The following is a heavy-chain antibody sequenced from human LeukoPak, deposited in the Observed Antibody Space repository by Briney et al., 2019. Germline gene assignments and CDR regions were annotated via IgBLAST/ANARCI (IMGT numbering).Heavy chain of an antibody. V-gene: IGHV4-39*01. CDR2: IYYSGST. D-gene: IGHD6-19*01. J-gene: IGHJ4*02. CDR1: GGSISSSSYY. Sequence: SETLSLTCTVSGGSISSSSYYWGWIRQPPGKGLAWIGSIYYSGSTYYNPSLKSRVTISVDTSKNQFSLKLSSVTAADTAVYYCARSREKQWLAYFDYWGQGTLVTVSS. CDR3: ARSREKQWLAYFDY.